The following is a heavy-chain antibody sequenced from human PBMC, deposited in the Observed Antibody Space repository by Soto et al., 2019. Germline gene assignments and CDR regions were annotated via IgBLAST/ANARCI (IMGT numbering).Heavy chain of an antibody. J-gene: IGHJ4*02. Sequence: GGSLRLSCAASGFTFSSYWMSWVRQAPGKGLEWVANIKQDGSEKYYVDSVKGRFTISRDNAKNSLYLQMNSLRAEDTAVYYCARDRDYDILTGYYDYWGQGTLVTVSS. D-gene: IGHD3-9*01. CDR2: IKQDGSEK. V-gene: IGHV3-7*04. CDR1: GFTFSSYW. CDR3: ARDRDYDILTGYYDY.